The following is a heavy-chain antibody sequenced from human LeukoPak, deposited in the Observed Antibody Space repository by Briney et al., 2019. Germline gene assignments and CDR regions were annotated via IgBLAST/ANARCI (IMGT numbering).Heavy chain of an antibody. CDR2: IRGSGGST. CDR3: AKDPSGSYQRGVY. CDR1: GFTFSSYA. J-gene: IGHJ4*02. V-gene: IGHV3-23*01. D-gene: IGHD1-26*01. Sequence: PGGSLRLSCAASGFTFSSYAMSWVRQAPGKGLEWVSAIRGSGGSTYYADSVKGRFTISRDNSKNTLYLQMNSLRAEDTAVYYCAKDPSGSYQRGVYWGQGTLVTVSS.